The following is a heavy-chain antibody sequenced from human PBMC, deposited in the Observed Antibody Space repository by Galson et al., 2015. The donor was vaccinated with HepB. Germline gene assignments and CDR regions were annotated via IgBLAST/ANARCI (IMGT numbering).Heavy chain of an antibody. CDR2: IKQDGSEK. CDR1: GFTFSSYW. CDR3: ARDGPGPYDFWSGYYNNGKFDY. D-gene: IGHD3-3*01. J-gene: IGHJ4*02. Sequence: SLRLSCAASGFTFSSYWMSWVRQAPGKGLEWVANIKQDGSEKYYVDSVKGRFTISRDNAKNSLYLQMNSLRAEDTAVYYCARDGPGPYDFWSGYYNNGKFDYWGQGTLVTVSS. V-gene: IGHV3-7*03.